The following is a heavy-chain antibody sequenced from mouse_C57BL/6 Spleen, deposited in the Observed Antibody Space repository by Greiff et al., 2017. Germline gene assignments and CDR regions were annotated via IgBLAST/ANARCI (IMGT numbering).Heavy chain of an antibody. CDR2: IYPGSGNT. CDR3: ARRTTVVAPGYFDY. V-gene: IGHV1-66*01. Sequence: QVQLQQSGPELVKPGASVKISCKASGYSFTSYYIHWVKQRPGQGLEWIGWIYPGSGNTKYNEKFKGKATLTADTSSSTAYMQLSSLTSEDSAVXYCARRTTVVAPGYFDYWGQGTTLTVSS. CDR1: GYSFTSYY. D-gene: IGHD1-1*01. J-gene: IGHJ2*01.